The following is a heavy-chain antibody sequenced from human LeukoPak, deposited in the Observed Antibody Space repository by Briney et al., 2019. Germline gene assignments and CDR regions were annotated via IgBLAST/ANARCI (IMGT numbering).Heavy chain of an antibody. J-gene: IGHJ4*02. CDR3: TIVWFGELSGSFDY. Sequence: GGSLRLSCAASGFTFSNAWVSWVRQAPGKGLEWVGRIKSKTDGGTTDYAAPVKGRFTISRDDSKNTLYLQMNSLKTEDTAVYYCTIVWFGELSGSFDYWGQGTLVTVSS. V-gene: IGHV3-15*01. D-gene: IGHD3-10*01. CDR1: GFTFSNAW. CDR2: IKSKTDGGTT.